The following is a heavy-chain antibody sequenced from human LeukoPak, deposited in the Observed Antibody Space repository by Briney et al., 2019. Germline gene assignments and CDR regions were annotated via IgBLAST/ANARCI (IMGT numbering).Heavy chain of an antibody. CDR1: GYTFTGYY. CDR3: ARVYDSSGYVLCY. V-gene: IGHV1-2*02. J-gene: IGHJ4*02. CDR2: INPNSGGT. D-gene: IGHD3-22*01. Sequence: ASVKVSCKASGYTFTGYYMHWVRQAPGQGLEWMGWINPNSGGTNYAQKFQDRVTMTRDTSISTAYMELSRLRSDDTAVYYCARVYDSSGYVLCYWGQGTLVTVSS.